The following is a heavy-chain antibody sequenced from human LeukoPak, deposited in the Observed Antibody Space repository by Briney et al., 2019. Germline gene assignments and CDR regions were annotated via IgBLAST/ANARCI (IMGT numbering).Heavy chain of an antibody. CDR1: GYSISSGYY. CDR2: IYHSGST. V-gene: IGHV4-38-2*01. J-gene: IGHJ3*02. Sequence: PSETLSLTCAVSGYSISSGYYWGWIRQPPGKGLEWIGSIYHSGSTYYNPSLKSRVTISVDTSKNQFSLKLSSVTAADTAVYYCARVYPLGYDFWSGYPENAFDIWGQGTMVTVSS. CDR3: ARVYPLGYDFWSGYPENAFDI. D-gene: IGHD3-3*01.